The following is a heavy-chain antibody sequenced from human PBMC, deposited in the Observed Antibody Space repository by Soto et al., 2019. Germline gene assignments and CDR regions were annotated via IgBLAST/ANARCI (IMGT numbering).Heavy chain of an antibody. CDR3: ARDRLREHGMDV. CDR2: IYYSGYT. J-gene: IGHJ6*02. CDR1: GGSISSGGYS. V-gene: IGHV4-30-2*03. D-gene: IGHD1-26*01. Sequence: NPSETLSLTCAVSGGSISSGGYSWSWIRQPPGKGLEWIGSIYYSGYTYYNPSLKSRVTISVDTSKNQFSLKLSSVTAADTAVYFCARDRLREHGMDVWGQGTTVTVSS.